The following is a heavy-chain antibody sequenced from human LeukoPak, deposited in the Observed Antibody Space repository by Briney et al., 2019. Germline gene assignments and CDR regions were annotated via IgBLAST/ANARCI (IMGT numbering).Heavy chain of an antibody. CDR3: AKGSYYDSSGCYYGRD. V-gene: IGHV3-30*18. CDR2: ISYDGSNK. CDR1: GFTFSSYG. Sequence: SGGSLRLSCAASGFTFSSYGMHWVRQAPGKGLEWVAVISYDGSNKYYADSVKGRFTISRGNSKNTLYLQMNSLRAEDTAVYYCAKGSYYDSSGCYYGRDWGQGTLVTVSS. D-gene: IGHD3-22*01. J-gene: IGHJ4*02.